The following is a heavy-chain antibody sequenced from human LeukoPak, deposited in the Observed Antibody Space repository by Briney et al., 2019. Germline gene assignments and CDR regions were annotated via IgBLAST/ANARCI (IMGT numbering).Heavy chain of an antibody. Sequence: GGSLRLSCVASGITFSSYAMSWVRQAPGKGLEWVSAISESGGSTYYTDSVKGRFTISRDKSKNTLYLQMNSLRAEDTAVYYSAVLALDWGQGTLVTVSS. J-gene: IGHJ4*02. CDR1: GITFSSYA. V-gene: IGHV3-23*01. CDR3: AVLALD. D-gene: IGHD3-16*01. CDR2: ISESGGST.